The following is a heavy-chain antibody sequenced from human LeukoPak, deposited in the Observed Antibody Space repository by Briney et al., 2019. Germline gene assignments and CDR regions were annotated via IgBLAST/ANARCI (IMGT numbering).Heavy chain of an antibody. D-gene: IGHD2-2*01. CDR2: ISYDGNIK. CDR3: ARDSVVIPPTVYYYYMDV. V-gene: IGHV3-30-3*01. CDR1: GFTLRTYA. J-gene: IGHJ6*03. Sequence: GGSLRLSCAASGFTLRTYAMHWIRQAPGKGLEWVAVISYDGNIKYYADSVKGRFTISRDNSNNTLYLQMNSLKPEDTAVYYCARDSVVIPPTVYYYYMDVWGKGTTVTVSS.